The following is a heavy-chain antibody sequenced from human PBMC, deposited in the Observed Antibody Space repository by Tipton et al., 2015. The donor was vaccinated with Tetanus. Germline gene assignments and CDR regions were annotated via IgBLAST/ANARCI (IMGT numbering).Heavy chain of an antibody. V-gene: IGHV3-7*01. CDR3: ARMQRYGMDV. CDR2: IKLDGSET. J-gene: IGHJ6*02. CDR1: GFTFSAYW. D-gene: IGHD6-25*01. Sequence: SLRLSCAASGFTFSAYWMSWVRQAPGKGLDWVANIKLDGSETYYVDSVKGRFTISRDNAQNSLFLQMNSLRAEDTAVYYCARMQRYGMDVWGQGTTVTVSS.